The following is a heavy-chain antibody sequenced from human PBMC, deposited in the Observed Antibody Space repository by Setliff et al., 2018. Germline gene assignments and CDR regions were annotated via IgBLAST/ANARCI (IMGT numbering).Heavy chain of an antibody. D-gene: IGHD3-10*01. CDR3: AKDWVFPGSLDY. CDR1: GFTFSTYT. CDR2: ISSTSADI. J-gene: IGHJ4*02. V-gene: IGHV3-21*01. Sequence: LRLSCAASGFTFSTYTINWLRQAPGKGLEWVSSISSTSADIFYADSVKGRVTISRDNAKNSLYLQMNNLRAEDTAIYYCAKDWVFPGSLDYWGQGTLVTVSS.